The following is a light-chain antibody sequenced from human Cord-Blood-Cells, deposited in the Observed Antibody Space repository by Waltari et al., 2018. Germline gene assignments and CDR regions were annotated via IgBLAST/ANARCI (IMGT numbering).Light chain of an antibody. CDR2: EGS. V-gene: IGLV2-23*01. Sequence: HSALTQPASVSGSPGQSITLPCTGTSSAFGSYNLVSWYQRHPGKAPKLMIYEGSKRPSGVSNRFSGSKSGNTASLTISGLQAEDEADYYCCSYAGSSTWVFGGGTKLTVL. CDR1: SSAFGSYNL. CDR3: CSYAGSSTWV. J-gene: IGLJ3*02.